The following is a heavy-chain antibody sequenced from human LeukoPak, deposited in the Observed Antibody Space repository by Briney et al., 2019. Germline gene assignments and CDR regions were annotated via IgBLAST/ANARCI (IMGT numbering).Heavy chain of an antibody. Sequence: GGSLRLSCAASGFTFGSYAMSWVRQAPGKGLEWVSAISGSGGSTYYADSVKGRFTISRDNSKNTLYLQMNSLRAEDTAVYYCAKANNYYDSSGYDPYWGQGTLVTVSS. CDR1: GFTFGSYA. CDR3: AKANNYYDSSGYDPY. D-gene: IGHD3-22*01. V-gene: IGHV3-23*01. CDR2: ISGSGGST. J-gene: IGHJ4*02.